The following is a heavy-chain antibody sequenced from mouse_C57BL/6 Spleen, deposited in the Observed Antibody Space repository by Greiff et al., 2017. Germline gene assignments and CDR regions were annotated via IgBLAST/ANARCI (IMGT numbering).Heavy chain of an antibody. D-gene: IGHD2-1*01. Sequence: EVMLVESGGGLVKPGGSLKLSCAASGFTFSSYAMSWVRQTPEKRLEWVATISDGGSYTYYPDNVKGRFTISRDNAKNNLYLQMSHLKSEDTAMYYCARDPDGNYLYFDYWGQGTTRTVSS. CDR1: GFTFSSYA. CDR2: ISDGGSYT. CDR3: ARDPDGNYLYFDY. V-gene: IGHV5-4*01. J-gene: IGHJ2*01.